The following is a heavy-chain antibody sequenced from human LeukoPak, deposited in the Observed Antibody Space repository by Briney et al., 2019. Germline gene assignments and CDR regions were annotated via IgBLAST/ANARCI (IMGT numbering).Heavy chain of an antibody. J-gene: IGHJ4*02. D-gene: IGHD3-10*01. CDR2: IYSGGST. V-gene: IGHV3-53*01. CDR3: ARAFNYYADY. Sequence: SLRLSCAPSGFTVSSNYISWVRHAPGKGLEWVSVIYSGGSTYYADSVKGRFTISRDNSKNTLYLQMNSLRAEDKAVYYCARAFNYYADYWGQGTLVTVSS. CDR1: GFTVSSNY.